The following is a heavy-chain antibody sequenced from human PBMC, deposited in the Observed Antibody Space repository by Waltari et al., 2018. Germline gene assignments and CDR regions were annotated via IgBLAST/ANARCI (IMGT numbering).Heavy chain of an antibody. J-gene: IGHJ4*02. V-gene: IGHV1-24*01. Sequence: QVQLEQSGAEVKKPGASMKVSCKVSGYALSDLSMHWVRQAPGEGLEWMGGFKPEDSEIIYAQKFRDRVTMTEDTSTETVYMDLSSLRSEDTAVYYCATSNSGGRRGFDYWGQGTLVTVSS. D-gene: IGHD2-15*01. CDR1: GYALSDLS. CDR3: ATSNSGGRRGFDY. CDR2: FKPEDSEI.